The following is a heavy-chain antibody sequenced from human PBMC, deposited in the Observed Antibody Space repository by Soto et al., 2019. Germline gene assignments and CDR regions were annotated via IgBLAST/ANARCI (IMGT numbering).Heavy chain of an antibody. Sequence: QVQLVQSGAEVKKPGSSVKVSCKASGGTFSSYAISWVRQAPGQGLEWMGGIIPIVGTANYAQKFQGRVTITADQSTSTAYMELSSLRSEDTAVYYCARLNVYSSRWYLVAFDLWGQGTMVTVSS. V-gene: IGHV1-69*12. D-gene: IGHD6-13*01. CDR2: IIPIVGTA. CDR1: GGTFSSYA. J-gene: IGHJ3*01. CDR3: ARLNVYSSRWYLVAFDL.